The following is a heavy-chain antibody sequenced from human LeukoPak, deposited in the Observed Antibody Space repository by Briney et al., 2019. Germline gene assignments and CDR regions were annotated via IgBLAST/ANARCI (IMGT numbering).Heavy chain of an antibody. CDR1: GFDFSTYA. D-gene: IGHD3-3*02. V-gene: IGHV3-21*01. CDR3: SRDRLGGLAL. Sequence: GGSLRLSCAASGFDFSTYAINWVRQAPGKGLEWVSSTSTMSNYIFYGDSVKGRFTISRDNAKNSVYLQMNSLRPEDTAVYYCSRDRLGGLALWGQGPLVTVPS. CDR2: TSTMSNYI. J-gene: IGHJ4*02.